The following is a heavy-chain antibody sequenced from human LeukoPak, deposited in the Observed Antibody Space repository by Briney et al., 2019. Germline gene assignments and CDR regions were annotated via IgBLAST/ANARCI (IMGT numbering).Heavy chain of an antibody. D-gene: IGHD3-10*01. V-gene: IGHV3-23*01. Sequence: PGGSLRLSCAASGFTFSSYAMTWVRQAPGKGLEWVSGISASDGTTHYADSVKGRFTISRDNSKNTLYLQMKSLRAEDTAVYYCAKVRDYYGPGSSGMDVWGQGTTVTVSS. J-gene: IGHJ6*02. CDR3: AKVRDYYGPGSSGMDV. CDR1: GFTFSSYA. CDR2: ISASDGTT.